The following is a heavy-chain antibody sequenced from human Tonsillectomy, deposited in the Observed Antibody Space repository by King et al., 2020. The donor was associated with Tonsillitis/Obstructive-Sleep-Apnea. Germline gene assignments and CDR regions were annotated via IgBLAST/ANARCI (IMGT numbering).Heavy chain of an antibody. CDR2: ISYDGSNK. CDR3: AREDGSGSYSDAFDI. Sequence: VQLVESGGGVVQPGRSLRLSCAASGFTFSSYAMHWVRQAPGKGLEWVAVISYDGSNKYYADSVKGRFTISRDNSKNTLYLQTNSLRAEDTAVYYCAREDGSGSYSDAFDIWGQGTMVTVSS. V-gene: IGHV3-30*04. D-gene: IGHD3-10*01. J-gene: IGHJ3*02. CDR1: GFTFSSYA.